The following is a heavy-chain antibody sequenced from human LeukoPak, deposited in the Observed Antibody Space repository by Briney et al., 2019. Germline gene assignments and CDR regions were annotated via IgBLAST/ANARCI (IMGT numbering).Heavy chain of an antibody. CDR1: GFTFSNYW. Sequence: GGSLGLSCAASGFTFSNYWMHGVRQPPGKGRVWVSRINSDGSTTSYADSVKGRFTISRDNAKNTLYLQMNSLRAEDTAVYYCARGASGYSYGWGQGTLVTVSS. J-gene: IGHJ4*02. CDR3: ARGASGYSYG. CDR2: INSDGSTT. V-gene: IGHV3-74*01. D-gene: IGHD5-18*01.